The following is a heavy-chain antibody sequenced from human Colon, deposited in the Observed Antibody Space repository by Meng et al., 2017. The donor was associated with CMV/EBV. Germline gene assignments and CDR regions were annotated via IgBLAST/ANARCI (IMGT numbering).Heavy chain of an antibody. V-gene: IGHV1-58*01. CDR1: GFTFTSSA. CDR2: IAIGSYNR. D-gene: IGHD3-3*01. Sequence: SVKVSCKASGFTFTSSAVQWVRQARGQPLEWIGWIAIGSYNREYAEKFQERITFTRDMSTGTAYMELSGLRSEDTAIYYCAAVIRDNFWRDFYYGMDVWGQGTTVTVSS. CDR3: AAVIRDNFWRDFYYGMDV. J-gene: IGHJ6*02.